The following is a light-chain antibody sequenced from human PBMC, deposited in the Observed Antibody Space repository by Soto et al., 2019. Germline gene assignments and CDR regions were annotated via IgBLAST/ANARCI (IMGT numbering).Light chain of an antibody. CDR3: QQYNYWQLT. CDR2: GAS. J-gene: IGKJ1*01. Sequence: EVVMTQSPATLSVSPGERATLSCRASQSVRSNLAWYQQKPGHSPRLLIYGASTGATGIPARFSGKGSGTEFTLTISSLQSEDFAGYYCQQYNYWQLTFGQGTKVDIK. CDR1: QSVRSN. V-gene: IGKV3-15*01.